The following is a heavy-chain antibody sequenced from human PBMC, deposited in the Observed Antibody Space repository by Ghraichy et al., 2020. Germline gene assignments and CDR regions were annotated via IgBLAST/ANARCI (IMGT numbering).Heavy chain of an antibody. J-gene: IGHJ3*02. CDR1: GGSIRSSSHS. CDR2: IFFSGSA. Sequence: SETLSLTCNVSGGSIRSSSHSWGWIRQPPGEGLEWLGSIFFSGSAYYNPSLKSRVTISLDTSNNQFLLRLTSVTAADTAVYYCAAPAYCGGDCYAFDIWGPGTVVTVTS. D-gene: IGHD2-21*01. V-gene: IGHV4-39*01. CDR3: AAPAYCGGDCYAFDI.